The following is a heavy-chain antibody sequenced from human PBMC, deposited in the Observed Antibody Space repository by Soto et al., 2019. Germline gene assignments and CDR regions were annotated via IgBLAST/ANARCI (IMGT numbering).Heavy chain of an antibody. CDR1: GGTFSSYA. D-gene: IGHD3-16*01. CDR2: IIPIFGTA. J-gene: IGHJ4*02. CDR3: ARDRPRGGEIDY. Sequence: QVQLVQSGAEVKKPGSSVKVSCKASGGTFSSYAISWVRQAPGQGLEWMGGIIPIFGTANYAQKFQGRVTITAEKSTSTAYMELSSLGSEDTAVYYCARDRPRGGEIDYWGQGTLVTVSS. V-gene: IGHV1-69*06.